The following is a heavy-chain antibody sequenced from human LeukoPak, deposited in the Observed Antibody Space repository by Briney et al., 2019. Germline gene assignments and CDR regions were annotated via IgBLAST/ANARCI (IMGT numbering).Heavy chain of an antibody. CDR2: INHSGST. D-gene: IGHD5-24*01. V-gene: IGHV4-34*01. CDR3: ARDRRLATITPFDY. J-gene: IGHJ4*02. CDR1: GGSFSGYY. Sequence: SETLSLTCAVYGGSFSGYYWSWIRQPPGKGLEWIGEINHSGSTNYNPSLKSRVTISVDTSKNQFSLKLSSVTAADTAVYYCARDRRLATITPFDYWGQGTLVTVSS.